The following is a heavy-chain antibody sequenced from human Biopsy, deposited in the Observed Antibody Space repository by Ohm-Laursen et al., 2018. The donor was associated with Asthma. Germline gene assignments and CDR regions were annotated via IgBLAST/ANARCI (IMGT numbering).Heavy chain of an antibody. D-gene: IGHD6-19*01. CDR2: ISYDGSNK. CDR1: GFTFDDYA. CDR3: AREGIAVAHFDY. V-gene: IGHV3-30-3*01. Sequence: SLRLSCAASGFTFDDYAMHWVRQAPGKGLEWVAVISYDGSNKYYADSVKGRFTISRDNSKNTLYLQMNSLRAGDTAVYYCAREGIAVAHFDYWGQGTLVTVSS. J-gene: IGHJ4*02.